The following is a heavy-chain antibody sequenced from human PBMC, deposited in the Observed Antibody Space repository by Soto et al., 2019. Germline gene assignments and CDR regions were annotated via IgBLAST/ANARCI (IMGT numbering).Heavy chain of an antibody. V-gene: IGHV3-30*18. CDR3: AKPRGFYQIVGATTVLNY. J-gene: IGHJ4*02. Sequence: QVQLVESGGGVVQPGRSLRLSCAASGFTFSSYGMHWVRQAPGKGLEWVAVISYDGSNKYYADSVKGRFTISRDNSKNTLYLQMNSLRAEDTAVYYCAKPRGFYQIVGATTVLNYWGQGTLVTVSS. CDR2: ISYDGSNK. CDR1: GFTFSSYG. D-gene: IGHD1-26*01.